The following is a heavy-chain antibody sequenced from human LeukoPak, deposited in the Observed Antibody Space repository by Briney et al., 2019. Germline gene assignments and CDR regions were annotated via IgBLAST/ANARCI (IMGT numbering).Heavy chain of an antibody. CDR2: VYESGST. D-gene: IGHD2-15*01. V-gene: IGHV4-39*07. Sequence: SETLSLTCSVSGGSISGSGYYWGWIRQPPGKGLEWIGSVYESGSTYSNPSLRSRVTISVDTTKNHFSLSLNSVTAADTAVYYCARDSWQYVWLDPWGQGTLVTVSS. CDR1: GGSISGSGYY. J-gene: IGHJ5*02. CDR3: ARDSWQYVWLDP.